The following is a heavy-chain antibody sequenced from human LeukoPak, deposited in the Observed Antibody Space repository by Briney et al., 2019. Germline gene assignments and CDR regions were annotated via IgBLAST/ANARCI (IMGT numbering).Heavy chain of an antibody. CDR2: ISSSSTI. V-gene: IGHV3-48*01. CDR3: ASVAFDY. Sequence: GGSLRLSCAASGFTFSSYSMNWVRQAPGKGLEWVSYISSSSTIYYADSVKGRSTISRDNAKNSLYLQMNSLRAEDTAVYYCASVAFDYWGQGTLVTVSS. CDR1: GFTFSSYS. J-gene: IGHJ4*02.